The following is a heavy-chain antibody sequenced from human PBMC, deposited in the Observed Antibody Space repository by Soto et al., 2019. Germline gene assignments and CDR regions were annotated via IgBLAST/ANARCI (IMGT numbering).Heavy chain of an antibody. Sequence: PGGSLRLSCAASGFTFSTYWMYWVRQAPGKGLVWVSRLDTEGGSTIYADSVKGRFTISRDNARNTLYLQMESLRGEDTAVYYCATDRGRVMNSGVVINANHMGVWGKGTTVTVSS. CDR1: GFTFSTYW. D-gene: IGHD3-3*01. V-gene: IGHV3-74*01. CDR3: ATDRGRVMNSGVVINANHMGV. CDR2: LDTEGGST. J-gene: IGHJ6*03.